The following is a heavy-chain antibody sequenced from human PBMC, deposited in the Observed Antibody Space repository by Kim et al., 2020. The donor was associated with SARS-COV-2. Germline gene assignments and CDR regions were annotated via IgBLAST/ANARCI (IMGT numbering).Heavy chain of an antibody. D-gene: IGHD6-6*01. CDR1: GFTFSSYA. Sequence: GGSLRLSCAASGFTFSSYAMHWVRQAPGKGLEWVAVISYDGSNKYHADSVKGRFTISRDNSKNTLYLQMNSLRAEDTAVYYCARAEYSSLLHYWGQGTLVTVSS. J-gene: IGHJ4*02. CDR2: ISYDGSNK. V-gene: IGHV3-30-3*01. CDR3: ARAEYSSLLHY.